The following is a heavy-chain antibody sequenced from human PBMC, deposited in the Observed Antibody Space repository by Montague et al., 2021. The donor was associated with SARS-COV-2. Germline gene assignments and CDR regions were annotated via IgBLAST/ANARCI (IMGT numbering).Heavy chain of an antibody. V-gene: IGHV3-74*01. CDR2: INSDGSST. CDR3: AREVGSAVGGYYYGMDV. D-gene: IGHD4-23*01. Sequence: SMSLSCAASGFTFSSSWMPWVRQAPGKGLLWVSRINSDGSSTSYADSVKGRFTISRDNAKNTLYLQMRSLRAEDSAVYYCAREVGSAVGGYYYGMDVWGQGTTVTVSS. J-gene: IGHJ6*02. CDR1: GFTFSSSW.